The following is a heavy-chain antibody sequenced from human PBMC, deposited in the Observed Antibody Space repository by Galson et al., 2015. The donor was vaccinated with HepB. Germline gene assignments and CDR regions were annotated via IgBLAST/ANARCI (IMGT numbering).Heavy chain of an antibody. D-gene: IGHD6-19*01. CDR2: IYTSGST. CDR1: GGSISSYY. V-gene: IGHV4-4*07. CDR3: AREGMSRSSGWYGY. J-gene: IGHJ4*02. Sequence: SETLSLTCTVSGGSISSYYWSWIRQPAGKGLEWIGRIYTSGSTNYNPSLKSRVTMSVDTSKNQFSLKLSSVTAADTAVYYCAREGMSRSSGWYGYWGQGTLVTVSS.